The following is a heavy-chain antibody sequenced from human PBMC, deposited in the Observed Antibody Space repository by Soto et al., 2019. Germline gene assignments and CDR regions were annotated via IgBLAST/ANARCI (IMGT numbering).Heavy chain of an antibody. V-gene: IGHV3-11*01. D-gene: IGHD3-16*01. J-gene: IGHJ5*02. CDR2: ISSSGDTI. Sequence: NPGGSLRLSCAASGFTFSDYYMTWTRQAPGKGLEWVSYISSSGDTIYYADSVRGRFTISRDNAKNSLFLQMNSLRAEDTAVYYCAKDRWGKDRRPSWGQGTLVTVSS. CDR1: GFTFSDYY. CDR3: AKDRWGKDRRPS.